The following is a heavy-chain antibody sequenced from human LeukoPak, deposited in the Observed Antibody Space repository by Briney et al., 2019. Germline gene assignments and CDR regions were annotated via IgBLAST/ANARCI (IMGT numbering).Heavy chain of an antibody. Sequence: GGSLRLSCAASGFTFSSYGMSWVRHAPGKGREWVAAIGGRNGSTYYAGSVKGRFTISRDNSKNTLYVQINSLRAEDTAVYYCAKGHYYGSRSLDYWGQGTLVTVSS. V-gene: IGHV3-23*01. J-gene: IGHJ4*02. CDR2: IGGRNGST. CDR3: AKGHYYGSRSLDY. CDR1: GFTFSSYG. D-gene: IGHD3-10*01.